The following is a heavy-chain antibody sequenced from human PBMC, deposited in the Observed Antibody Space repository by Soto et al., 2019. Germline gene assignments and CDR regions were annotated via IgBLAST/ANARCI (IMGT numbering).Heavy chain of an antibody. CDR2: IYYSGIT. J-gene: IGHJ5*02. CDR1: GGSVSRSTYY. Sequence: SETRSRTWTVSGGSVSRSTYYGVWILQPPGKVLEWIGSIYYSGITYYRPSLKSRVTISVDTSKNQFSLKLSSVTAADTAVYYCARQVPAAIRLGWFDPWGQGTLVTSPQ. D-gene: IGHD2-2*02. CDR3: ARQVPAAIRLGWFDP. V-gene: IGHV4-39*01.